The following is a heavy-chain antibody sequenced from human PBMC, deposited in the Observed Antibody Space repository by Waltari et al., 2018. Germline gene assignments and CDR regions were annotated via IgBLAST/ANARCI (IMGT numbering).Heavy chain of an antibody. CDR2: IYYSGST. CDR1: GGSISSYY. V-gene: IGHV4-59*01. D-gene: IGHD3-10*01. Sequence: QVQLQESGPGLVKPSETLSLTCTVSGGSISSYYWSWIRQPPGKGLEWIGYIYYSGSTNYNPSRKSRVTISVDTSKNQFSLKLSSVTAADTAVYYCARDRDRGTGPFDYWGQGTLVTVSS. CDR3: ARDRDRGTGPFDY. J-gene: IGHJ4*02.